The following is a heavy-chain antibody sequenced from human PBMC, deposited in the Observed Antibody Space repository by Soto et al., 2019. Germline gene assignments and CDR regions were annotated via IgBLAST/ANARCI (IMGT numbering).Heavy chain of an antibody. CDR3: ARQAYQYVTNSFGY. J-gene: IGHJ4*02. CDR1: GYRFTTYW. V-gene: IGHV5-51*01. D-gene: IGHD2-8*01. CDR2: IYPGDSNT. Sequence: EVQLVQSGAEVKKPGESLKISCKGSGYRFTTYWIGWVRQMPGKGLEWMGLIYPGDSNTRFSPSFQGQVTISVDMSISTAYLQWSSLRVSDTAMYYCARQAYQYVTNSFGYWGQGTLVTVSS.